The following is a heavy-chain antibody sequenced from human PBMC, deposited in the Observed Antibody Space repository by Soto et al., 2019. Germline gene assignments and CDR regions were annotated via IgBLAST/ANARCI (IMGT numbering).Heavy chain of an antibody. J-gene: IGHJ6*02. CDR2: IIPIFGPA. Sequence: QVQLVQSGAEVKKPGSSVKVSCKASGGTFSSYAISWVRQAPGHGLEWMGGIIPIFGPANYAQKFQGRVTITADEPTSTAYMELSNLSSDDTAVYYCARPYGGNSPNYYYHGMDVWGHGTTVTVSS. CDR1: GGTFSSYA. D-gene: IGHD4-17*01. V-gene: IGHV1-69*01. CDR3: ARPYGGNSPNYYYHGMDV.